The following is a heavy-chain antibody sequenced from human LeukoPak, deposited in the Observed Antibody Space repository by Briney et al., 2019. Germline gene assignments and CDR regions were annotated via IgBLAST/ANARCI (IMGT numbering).Heavy chain of an antibody. J-gene: IGHJ4*02. CDR3: ALSYAGIAAAGTFLDY. V-gene: IGHV1-18*01. Sequence: ASVKVSCKASGYTFTSYGISWVRQAPGQGLEWRGWISAYNGNTNYAQKLQGRVTMTTDTSTSTAYMELRSLRSDDTAVYYCALSYAGIAAAGTFLDYWGQGTLVTVSS. CDR1: GYTFTSYG. D-gene: IGHD6-13*01. CDR2: ISAYNGNT.